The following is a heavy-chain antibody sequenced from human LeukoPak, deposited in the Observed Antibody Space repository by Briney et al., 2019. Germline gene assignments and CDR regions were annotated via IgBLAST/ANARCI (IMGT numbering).Heavy chain of an antibody. V-gene: IGHV3-53*01. Sequence: GGSLRLSCAASGFTVSSNYMSWIRQAPVKGLEWVSVIYSGSSTYYIDSVKGRFTISRDNSKNTVYLQMNSLRAEDTAVYYCARDGSXESSRFVVWGQGTMVTVSS. CDR3: ARDGSXESSRFVV. CDR2: IYSGSST. J-gene: IGHJ3*01. D-gene: IGHD3-22*01. CDR1: GFTVSSNY.